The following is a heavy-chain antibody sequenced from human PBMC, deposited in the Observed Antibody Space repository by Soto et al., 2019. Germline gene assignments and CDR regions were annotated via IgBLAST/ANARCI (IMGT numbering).Heavy chain of an antibody. V-gene: IGHV3-15*01. J-gene: IGHJ6*02. CDR2: IKSKTDGGTT. CDR1: GFTFSNAW. D-gene: IGHD6-19*01. Sequence: PGGSLRLSCAASGFTFSNAWMSWVRQAPGKGLEWVGRIKSKTDGGTTDYAAPVKGRFTISRDDAKNTLYLQMNSLKTEDTAVYYCTTDFFGAVAGTDYYYYGMDVWGQGTTVTVSS. CDR3: TTDFFGAVAGTDYYYYGMDV.